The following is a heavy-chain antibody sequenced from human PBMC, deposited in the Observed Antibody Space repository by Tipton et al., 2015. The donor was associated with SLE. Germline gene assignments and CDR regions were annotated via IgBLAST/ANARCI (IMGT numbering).Heavy chain of an antibody. D-gene: IGHD4-17*01. CDR3: ARGDQYGDYPFDI. J-gene: IGHJ3*02. Sequence: TLSLTCTVSGGSISSGSYYWSWIRQPAGKGLEWIGRIYTSGSTNYNPSLKSRVTISVDTSKNQFSLKLSSVTAADTAVYYCARGDQYGDYPFDIWGQGTMVTVSS. CDR1: GGSISSGSYY. CDR2: IYTSGST. V-gene: IGHV4-61*02.